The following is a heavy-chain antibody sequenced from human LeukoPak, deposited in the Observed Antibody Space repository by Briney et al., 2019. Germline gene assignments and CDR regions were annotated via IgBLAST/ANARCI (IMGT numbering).Heavy chain of an antibody. CDR2: ISGSDGST. J-gene: IGHJ4*02. Sequence: PGGSLRLSCAASGFTFSSYAMSWVRQAPGKGLEWVSAISGSDGSTYYADSVKGRFTISRDNSKNTLYLQMNSLRAEDTAVYYCASDRASYYYGSGSYYSPHWGQGTLVTVPS. CDR3: ASDRASYYYGSGSYYSPH. D-gene: IGHD3-10*01. CDR1: GFTFSSYA. V-gene: IGHV3-23*01.